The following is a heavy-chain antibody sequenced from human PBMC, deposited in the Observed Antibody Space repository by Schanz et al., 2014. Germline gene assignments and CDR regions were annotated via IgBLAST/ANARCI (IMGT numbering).Heavy chain of an antibody. CDR1: GFTFSSYS. Sequence: EEQLLQSGGGLVKPGGSLRLSCAASGFTFSSYSMNWVRQAPGKGLEWVANIKQHGNEKYYVDSVKGRFTISRDNAKNSMYLHMKSLRGEDTAVYYCARDNYYGSGSCAYWGQGTLVTVSS. J-gene: IGHJ4*02. CDR2: IKQHGNEK. CDR3: ARDNYYGSGSCAY. V-gene: IGHV3-7*01. D-gene: IGHD3-10*01.